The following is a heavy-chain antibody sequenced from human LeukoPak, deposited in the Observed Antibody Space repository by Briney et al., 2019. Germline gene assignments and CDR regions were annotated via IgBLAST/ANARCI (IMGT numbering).Heavy chain of an antibody. V-gene: IGHV3-7*05. Sequence: PGGSLRLSCAASGFTFSSYWMIWVRQAPGKGLEWVANIQQDGSEKYYVDSVKGRFTISRDNARNSLYLQMNSLRAEDTAVYYCARNPPRYFNWGQGTLVTVSS. J-gene: IGHJ4*02. CDR1: GFTFSSYW. CDR2: IQQDGSEK. D-gene: IGHD1-26*01. CDR3: ARNPPRYFN.